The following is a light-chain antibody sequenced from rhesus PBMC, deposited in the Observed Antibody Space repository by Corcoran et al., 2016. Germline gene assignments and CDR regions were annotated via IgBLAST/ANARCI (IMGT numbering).Light chain of an antibody. Sequence: DIQMTQSPSSLSASVGDKVTITCRASQVISSWLAWYQQQPGIPPRLLICKASSLRSGVPSRFSGSGFRTDFTLTISSLQPEDFATYFCLQYDSSPYSFGQGTKVEIK. CDR3: LQYDSSPYS. V-gene: IGKV1-22*01. J-gene: IGKJ2*01. CDR2: KAS. CDR1: QVISSW.